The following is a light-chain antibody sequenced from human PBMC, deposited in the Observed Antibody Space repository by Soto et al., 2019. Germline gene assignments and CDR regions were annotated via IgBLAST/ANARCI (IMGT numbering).Light chain of an antibody. V-gene: IGLV1-40*01. Sequence: QSVLTQPPSVSGAPGQRVTISCTGSSSNIGAGYHVHWYQQLPGAAPKLLIFGDSNRPSGVPDRFSGSKSGTSASLAITGLQADDEADYYCQSSDGRLSGLDVFGSGTKV. CDR1: SSNIGAGYH. J-gene: IGLJ1*01. CDR3: QSSDGRLSGLDV. CDR2: GDS.